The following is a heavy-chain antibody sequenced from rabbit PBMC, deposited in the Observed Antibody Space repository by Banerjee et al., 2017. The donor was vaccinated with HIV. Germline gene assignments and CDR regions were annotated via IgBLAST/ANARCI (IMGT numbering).Heavy chain of an antibody. Sequence: QQQLEESGGGLVKPGGTLTLTCKASGIDFSSYYYMCWVRQAPGKGLEWIGCIYTGSGSTWYASWAKGRFTITKTSSTTVALQMTSLTAADTATYFCARSAYGGSSDYLIPFYFNLWGQGTLVTVS. V-gene: IGHV1S43*01. D-gene: IGHD8-1*01. CDR1: GIDFSSYYY. CDR2: IYTGSGST. J-gene: IGHJ4*01. CDR3: ARSAYGGSSDYLIPFYFNL.